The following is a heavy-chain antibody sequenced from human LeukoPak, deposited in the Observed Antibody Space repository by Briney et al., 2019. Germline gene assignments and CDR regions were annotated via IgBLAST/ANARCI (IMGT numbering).Heavy chain of an antibody. Sequence: PGGSLRLSCVASGFNFNTHWMSWVRQAPGKGLEWVSAISGSGGSTYYADSVKGRFTISRDNSKNTLYLQMNSLRAEDTAVYYCAKEMRWKSSIAAREFDYWGQGTPVTVSS. CDR1: GFNFNTHW. CDR2: ISGSGGST. V-gene: IGHV3-23*01. D-gene: IGHD6-6*01. CDR3: AKEMRWKSSIAAREFDY. J-gene: IGHJ4*02.